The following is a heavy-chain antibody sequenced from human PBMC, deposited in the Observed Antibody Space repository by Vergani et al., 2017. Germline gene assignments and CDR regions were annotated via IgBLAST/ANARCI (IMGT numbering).Heavy chain of an antibody. CDR1: GYTPTELS. J-gene: IGHJ4*02. CDR2: FDPEDGAT. D-gene: IGHD3-22*01. Sequence: QVQLVQSGAEVKKHGASVKVSCKVSGYTPTELSMLWVRQDPGKGLEWMGGFDPEDGATTYAQKFQGRVTMTDDTSTDTAYMGLSSLRSEDTAVYYCAIRDSSGYQLVFDYWGQGTLVTVSS. V-gene: IGHV1-24*01. CDR3: AIRDSSGYQLVFDY.